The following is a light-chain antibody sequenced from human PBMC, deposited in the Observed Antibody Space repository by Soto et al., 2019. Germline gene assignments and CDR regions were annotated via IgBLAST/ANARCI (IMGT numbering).Light chain of an antibody. CDR1: QSISSW. Sequence: DIQMTQSPSTLSASVGDRVTITCRASQSISSWLAWYQQKPGEAPKLLIYDASSLESGVPSRFSGSGSGSEFTLTISTLQPDDFAIYYCQQFGTFGQGTKVDIK. CDR2: DAS. CDR3: QQFGT. J-gene: IGKJ1*01. V-gene: IGKV1-5*01.